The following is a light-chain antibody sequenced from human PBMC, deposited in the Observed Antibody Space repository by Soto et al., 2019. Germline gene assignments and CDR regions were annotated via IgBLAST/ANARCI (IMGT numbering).Light chain of an antibody. CDR2: GAS. CDR3: QQYSSSPLA. J-gene: IGKJ1*01. CDR1: QSVSSNY. V-gene: IGKV3-20*01. Sequence: IVLTQSPGTLSLSPGERATLSCRASQSVSSNYLAWYQQKPGQAPRLLIYGASSRATAIPDRFSGSGSGTDLTLTISRLEPEDFAVYYCQQYSSSPLAFGQGTKVEIK.